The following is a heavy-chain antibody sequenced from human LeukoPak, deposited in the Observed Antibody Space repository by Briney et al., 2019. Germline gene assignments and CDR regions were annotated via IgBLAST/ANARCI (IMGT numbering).Heavy chain of an antibody. Sequence: SETLSLTCTVSGGSISSGGYYWSCIRQHPGKGLEWIGYIYYSGSTYYNPFLRSRATISLDTSKNQFSLKLSSVPAADTAVYYCARGLGYFDYWGQGTLVTVSS. CDR3: ARGLGYFDY. V-gene: IGHV4-31*03. CDR1: GGSISSGGYY. CDR2: IYYSGST. J-gene: IGHJ4*02.